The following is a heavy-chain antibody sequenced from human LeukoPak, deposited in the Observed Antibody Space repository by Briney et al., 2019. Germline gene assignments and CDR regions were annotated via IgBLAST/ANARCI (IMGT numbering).Heavy chain of an antibody. V-gene: IGHV3-7*01. D-gene: IGHD5-12*01. J-gene: IGHJ4*02. CDR1: GFTFSSNW. Sequence: GGSLRLSCAASGFTFSSNWMSWVRLAPGKGLEWVANIKQDGSEKYYVDSVKGRFTISRDNAKNSLHLEMNSLRPEDTAVYYCARVEASGYDYGAFDYWGQGTLVTVSS. CDR3: ARVEASGYDYGAFDY. CDR2: IKQDGSEK.